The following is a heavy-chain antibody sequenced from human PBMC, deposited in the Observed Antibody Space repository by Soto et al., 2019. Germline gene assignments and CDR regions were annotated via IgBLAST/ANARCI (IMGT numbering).Heavy chain of an antibody. CDR3: ARGVMVRGVIRP. V-gene: IGHV4-34*01. J-gene: IGHJ5*02. CDR2: INHSGST. CDR1: GGSFSGYY. D-gene: IGHD3-10*01. Sequence: QVQLQQWGAGLLKPSETLSLTCAVYGGSFSGYYWSWIRQPPGKGLEWIGEINHSGSTNYNPSLKSRXXIXVVXSKNQCSLKLSSVSAADMAVYYCARGVMVRGVIRPWGQGTLVTVSS.